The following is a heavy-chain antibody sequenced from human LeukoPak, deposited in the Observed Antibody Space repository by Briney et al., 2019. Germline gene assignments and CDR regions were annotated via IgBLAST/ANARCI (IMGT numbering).Heavy chain of an antibody. CDR1: GFTFSSYS. J-gene: IGHJ4*02. D-gene: IGHD6-19*01. V-gene: IGHV3-21*01. CDR2: ISSSSSYI. Sequence: GGSLRLSCAASGFTFSSYSMNWVRQAPGKGLEWVSSISSSSSYIYYADAVKGRFTISRDNAKNSLYLQMNSLRAEDTAVYYCARGETSIAVAGEIDYWGQGTLVTVSP. CDR3: ARGETSIAVAGEIDY.